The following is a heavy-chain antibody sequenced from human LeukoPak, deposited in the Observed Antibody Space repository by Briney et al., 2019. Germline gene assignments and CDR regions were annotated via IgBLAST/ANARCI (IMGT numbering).Heavy chain of an antibody. D-gene: IGHD3-3*01. CDR1: GGSISSGDYY. Sequence: PSETLSLTCTVSGGSISSGDYYWSWIRQPPGKGLEGIGYIYYSGCTYYNPSLKSRVTISVDTSKNQFSLKLSSVTAADTAVYYCARELSDFWTGQGNYFDYWGQGTLVTVSS. CDR3: ARELSDFWTGQGNYFDY. J-gene: IGHJ4*02. V-gene: IGHV4-30-4*08. CDR2: IYYSGCT.